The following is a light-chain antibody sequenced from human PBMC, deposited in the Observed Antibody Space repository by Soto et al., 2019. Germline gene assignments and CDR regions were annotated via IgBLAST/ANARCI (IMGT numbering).Light chain of an antibody. CDR1: HNINTI. CDR2: RAS. J-gene: IGKJ5*01. Sequence: EVVLTQSPATLSVSPGERATLSCRASHNINTILAWYQQKPGQAPRLLIYRASTRATGIPARFSGSGSGTEFGLTITRLQSEDFAVYYFLQYNNWPITFGQGTRLEI. CDR3: LQYNNWPIT. V-gene: IGKV3-15*01.